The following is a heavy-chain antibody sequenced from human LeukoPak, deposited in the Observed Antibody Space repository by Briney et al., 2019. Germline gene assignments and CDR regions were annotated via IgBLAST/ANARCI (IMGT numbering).Heavy chain of an antibody. Sequence: PSETLSLTCTVSGGSISNYYWNWIRQSPGKGLEWIAYIYYTRNTDYNPSLKSRVTISVDTSRNQFSLKVRSVTAADTAVYYCARRYGSVKVFGLDVWGQGTTVTVSS. V-gene: IGHV4-59*08. CDR2: IYYTRNT. CDR3: ARRYGSVKVFGLDV. CDR1: GGSISNYY. D-gene: IGHD3-10*01. J-gene: IGHJ6*02.